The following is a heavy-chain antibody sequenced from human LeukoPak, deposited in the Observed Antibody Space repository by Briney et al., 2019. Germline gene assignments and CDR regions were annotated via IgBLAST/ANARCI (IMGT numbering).Heavy chain of an antibody. J-gene: IGHJ4*02. CDR2: IGTRGDGI. CDR3: ARDPNWGSGY. D-gene: IGHD7-27*01. CDR1: VFTFSSYT. V-gene: IGHV3-23*01. Sequence: GGSLRLSCVASVFTFSSYTMIWVRQAPGKALEWVSVIGTRGDGIHYADSVKGRFTISRDDSKNTLYLQMNSLRAEDTAVYYCARDPNWGSGYWGQGTLVTVSS.